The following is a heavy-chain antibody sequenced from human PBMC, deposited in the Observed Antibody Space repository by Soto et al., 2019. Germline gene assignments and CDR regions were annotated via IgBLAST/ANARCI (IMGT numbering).Heavy chain of an antibody. V-gene: IGHV3-53*01. CDR3: ARKGIAVAGIAFDI. D-gene: IGHD6-19*01. J-gene: IGHJ3*02. Sequence: PGGSLRLSCAASGLEVSYNYMNWVRQAPGEGLEWVSVLYNSETTYYAESVKGRFTISRDTVKNTVYLEMNNLRVDDTAVYYCARKGIAVAGIAFDIWGQGTMVTVSS. CDR1: GLEVSYNY. CDR2: LYNSETT.